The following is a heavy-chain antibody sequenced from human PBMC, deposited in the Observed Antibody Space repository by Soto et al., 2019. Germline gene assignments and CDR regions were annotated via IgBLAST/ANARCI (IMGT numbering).Heavy chain of an antibody. D-gene: IGHD6-19*01. CDR1: GFMFSAYS. V-gene: IGHV3-30*04. J-gene: IGHJ4*01. CDR2: ISYDGTNK. CDR3: ASDPSPYTSGWYGVDF. Sequence: QVQLVESGGGVVKPGRSLRLSCAASGFMFSAYSMLWVRQAPGKGLEWVAAISYDGTNKYYADSVKGRVTISRDNSKNTLFLQMNSLRAEETAVYYCASDPSPYTSGWYGVDFWGHGTLVTVSS.